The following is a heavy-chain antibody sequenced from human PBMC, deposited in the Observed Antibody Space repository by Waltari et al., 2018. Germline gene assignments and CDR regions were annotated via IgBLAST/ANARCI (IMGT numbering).Heavy chain of an antibody. CDR1: GGTFSSYA. CDR3: ARGATAGAYDI. CDR2: IIRSYGKD. V-gene: IGHV1-69*01. D-gene: IGHD4-4*01. J-gene: IGHJ3*02. Sequence: QVQLVQSGAEVKKPGSSVKVSCKASGGTFSSYAISWVRQAHGQGLVWMGGIIRSYGKDNYAVKFQGSVTMTADESTSTAYMELSSLRSEDTDVYYCARGATAGAYDIWGQGTMVTVSS.